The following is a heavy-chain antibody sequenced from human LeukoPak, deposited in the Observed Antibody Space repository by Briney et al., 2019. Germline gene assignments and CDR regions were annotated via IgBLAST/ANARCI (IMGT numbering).Heavy chain of an antibody. D-gene: IGHD3-9*01. Sequence: GGSLRLSCAASGFTFSSYAMHWVRQASGKGLEYVSAISSNGGSTYYANSVKGRFTISRDNSKNTLYLQMGSLRAEDMAVYYCARGRVLRYFDWLSTDFDYWGQGTLVTVSS. J-gene: IGHJ4*02. CDR1: GFTFSSYA. CDR3: ARGRVLRYFDWLSTDFDY. V-gene: IGHV3-64*01. CDR2: ISSNGGST.